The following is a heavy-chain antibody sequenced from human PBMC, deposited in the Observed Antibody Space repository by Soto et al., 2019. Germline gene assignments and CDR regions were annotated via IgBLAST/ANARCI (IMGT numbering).Heavy chain of an antibody. V-gene: IGHV5-51*01. CDR2: IYPGDSDT. CDR3: ARVIPYGDYLSNGMDV. J-gene: IGHJ6*02. D-gene: IGHD4-17*01. Sequence: KSVGESLKISCKGSGYSFTSYWIGWVRQMPGKGLEWMGIIYPGDSDTRYSPSCQGQVTISADKSISTAYLQWSSLKASDTAMYYCARVIPYGDYLSNGMDVWGQGTTVTVSS. CDR1: GYSFTSYW.